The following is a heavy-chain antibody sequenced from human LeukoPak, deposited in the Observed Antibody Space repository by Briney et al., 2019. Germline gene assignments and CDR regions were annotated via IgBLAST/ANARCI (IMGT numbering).Heavy chain of an antibody. V-gene: IGHV1-69*05. CDR2: IIPIFGTA. CDR1: GGTFSSYA. Sequence: GASVKVSFKASGGTFSSYAISWVRQAPGQGLEWMGGIIPIFGTANYAQKFQGRVTITTDESTSTAYMELSSLRSEDTAVYYCARDRRGYCSSTSCYVNWFDPWGQGTLVTVSS. CDR3: ARDRRGYCSSTSCYVNWFDP. J-gene: IGHJ5*02. D-gene: IGHD2-2*01.